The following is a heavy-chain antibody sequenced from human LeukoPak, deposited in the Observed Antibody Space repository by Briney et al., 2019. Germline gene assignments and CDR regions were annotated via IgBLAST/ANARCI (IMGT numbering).Heavy chain of an antibody. CDR3: ARGRFRQQLVPANWFDP. V-gene: IGHV4-34*01. D-gene: IGHD6-13*01. CDR1: GGSFSGYY. CDR2: INHSGST. Sequence: SETLSLTCAVYGGSFSGYYWSWIRQPPGKGLEWIGEINHSGSTNYNPSLKSRVTISVDTSKNQFSLKLSSVTAADTAVYYCARGRFRQQLVPANWFDPWGQGTLVTVSS. J-gene: IGHJ5*02.